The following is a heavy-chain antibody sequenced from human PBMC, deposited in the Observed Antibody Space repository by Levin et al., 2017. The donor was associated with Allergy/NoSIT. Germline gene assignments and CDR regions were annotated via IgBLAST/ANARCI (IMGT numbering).Heavy chain of an antibody. CDR2: IYYSGST. Sequence: SETLSLTCTVSGGSISSSSYYWGWIRQPPGKGLEWIGSIYYSGSTYYNPSLKSRVTISVDTSKNQFSLKLSSVTAADTAVYYCARQDNYDSFVDYWGQGTLVTVSS. CDR1: GGSISSSSYY. J-gene: IGHJ4*02. V-gene: IGHV4-39*01. D-gene: IGHD5-12*01. CDR3: ARQDNYDSFVDY.